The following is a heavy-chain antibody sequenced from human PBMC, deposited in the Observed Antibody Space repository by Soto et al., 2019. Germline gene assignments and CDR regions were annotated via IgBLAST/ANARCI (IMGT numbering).Heavy chain of an antibody. CDR1: GFTFSSYS. Sequence: GGSLRLSCAASGFTFSSYSMNWVRQAPGKGLEWVSSISSSSYIYYADAVKGRFTISRDNAKNSLYLQMNSLRAEDTAVYYCARDLAGITIFGDPTFDYWGQGTLVTVSS. V-gene: IGHV3-21*01. J-gene: IGHJ4*02. CDR2: ISSSSYI. CDR3: ARDLAGITIFGDPTFDY. D-gene: IGHD3-3*01.